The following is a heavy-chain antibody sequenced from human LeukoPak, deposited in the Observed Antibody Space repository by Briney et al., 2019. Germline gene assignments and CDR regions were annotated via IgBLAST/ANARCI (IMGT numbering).Heavy chain of an antibody. V-gene: IGHV4-39*07. CDR1: GGSISSYY. J-gene: IGHJ5*02. Sequence: SETLSLTCTVSGGSISSYYWGWIRQPPGKGLEWIGSIYYSGSTYYNPSLKSRVTISVDTSKNQFSLKLSSVTAADTAVYYCARDHPDWFDPWGQGTLVTVSS. CDR3: ARDHPDWFDP. CDR2: IYYSGST.